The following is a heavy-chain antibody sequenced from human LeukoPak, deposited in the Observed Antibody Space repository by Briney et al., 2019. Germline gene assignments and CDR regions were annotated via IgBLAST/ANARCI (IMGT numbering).Heavy chain of an antibody. D-gene: IGHD3-10*01. CDR1: GFCFSNSW. V-gene: IGHV3-74*01. J-gene: IGHJ4*02. CDR2: MKTDGTRI. CDR3: ARGADHGGSYYPD. Sequence: GGSLRLSCAASGFCFSNSWMYWVRQGPGKGPVWVSRMKTDGTRIEYADSVKGRFTISRDNAKDTLFLQMSSLRVEDTAVYYCARGADHGGSYYPDWGQGTRVTVSS.